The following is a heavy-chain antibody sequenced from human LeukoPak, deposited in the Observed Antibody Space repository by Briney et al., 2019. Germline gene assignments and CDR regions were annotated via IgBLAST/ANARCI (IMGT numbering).Heavy chain of an antibody. CDR3: ARVESDYDILTGLTVDY. D-gene: IGHD3-9*01. V-gene: IGHV3-21*01. Sequence: GGSLRLSCAASGFTFSSYSMNWVRQAPGKGLEWVSSISSSSSYIYYADSVKGRFTISRDNAKNSLYLQMNSLRAEDTAVYYCARVESDYDILTGLTVDYWGQGTLVTVSS. CDR2: ISSSSSYI. J-gene: IGHJ4*02. CDR1: GFTFSSYS.